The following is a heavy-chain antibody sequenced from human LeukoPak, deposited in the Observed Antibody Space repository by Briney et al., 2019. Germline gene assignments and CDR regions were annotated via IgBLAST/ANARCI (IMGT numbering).Heavy chain of an antibody. Sequence: GSSVKVSCKASGGTFSSYAISWVRQAPGQGLEWMGGIIPIFGTANYAQKFQGRVTITADESTSTAYMELSSLRSEDTAVYYCAREDSSGYDGWFDPWGQGTLVTVSS. CDR3: AREDSSGYDGWFDP. V-gene: IGHV1-69*01. J-gene: IGHJ5*02. D-gene: IGHD3-22*01. CDR2: IIPIFGTA. CDR1: GGTFSSYA.